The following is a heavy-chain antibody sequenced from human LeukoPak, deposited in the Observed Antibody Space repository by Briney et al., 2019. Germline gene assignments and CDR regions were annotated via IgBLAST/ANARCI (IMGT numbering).Heavy chain of an antibody. J-gene: IGHJ4*02. V-gene: IGHV4-59*12. CDR1: GGSISSYY. CDR3: ARVRRYSSGGGDY. D-gene: IGHD6-19*01. CDR2: IYYSGST. Sequence: SETLSLTCTVSGGSISSYYWNWIRQPPGKGLEWIGYIYYSGSTNYNPSLKSRVTISVDTSKNQFSLKLSSVTAADTAVYYCARVRRYSSGGGDYWGQGTLVTVSS.